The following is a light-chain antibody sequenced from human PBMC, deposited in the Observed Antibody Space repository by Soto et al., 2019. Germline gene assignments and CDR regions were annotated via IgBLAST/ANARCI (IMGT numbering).Light chain of an antibody. CDR3: QQSYSDPQVT. Sequence: DIQMTQSPSSLSASVGDRVTITCRTSQSISNYLNWYQQQPGKAPKLLIYGAFSLQSGVPSRFSGSGSGTDFTLTISSLQPEDFATYYCQQSYSDPQVTVGGGTKVDIK. CDR2: GAF. J-gene: IGKJ4*01. CDR1: QSISNY. V-gene: IGKV1-39*01.